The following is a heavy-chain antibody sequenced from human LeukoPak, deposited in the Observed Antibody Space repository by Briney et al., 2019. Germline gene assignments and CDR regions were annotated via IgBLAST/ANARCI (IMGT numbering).Heavy chain of an antibody. CDR3: ARTPRTYYYDSSSYQYAFDI. J-gene: IGHJ3*02. CDR2: IYYSGST. Sequence: SETLSLTCAVSGGSIRSYYWSGIRQPPGKGLEWIGYIYYSGSTNYNPSLKSRVTISVDTSKNQVSLKLSSVTAADTAVYYCARTPRTYYYDSSSYQYAFDICGHGTMVTVSS. V-gene: IGHV4-59*01. D-gene: IGHD3-22*01. CDR1: GGSIRSYY.